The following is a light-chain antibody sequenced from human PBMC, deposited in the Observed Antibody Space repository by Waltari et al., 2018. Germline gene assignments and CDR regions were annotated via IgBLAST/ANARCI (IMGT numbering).Light chain of an antibody. CDR3: QQYDSLPLT. Sequence: DIQMTQSPSSLSASVGDRVTTTCQASQDIRNYVNWYRQKPGDAPKLLIYDASNLETGVPSRFSGGGSGTHFAFTISSLQPEDIATYFCQQYDSLPLTFGGGTKVEIK. CDR1: QDIRNY. J-gene: IGKJ4*01. V-gene: IGKV1-33*01. CDR2: DAS.